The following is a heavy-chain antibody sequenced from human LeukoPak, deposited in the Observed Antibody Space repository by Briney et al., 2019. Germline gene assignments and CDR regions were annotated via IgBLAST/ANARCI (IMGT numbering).Heavy chain of an antibody. CDR3: ARTLVGALDY. CDR2: IYRSGST. D-gene: IGHD1-26*01. V-gene: IGHV4-38-2*02. CDR1: GYSISSGYY. J-gene: IGHJ4*02. Sequence: SETLSLTCTVSGYSISSGYYWGWIRQPPGKGLEWIGSIYRSGSTYYNPSLKSRVTISVDTSKNQFSQKLSSVTAADTAVYYCARTLVGALDYWGQGTLVTVSS.